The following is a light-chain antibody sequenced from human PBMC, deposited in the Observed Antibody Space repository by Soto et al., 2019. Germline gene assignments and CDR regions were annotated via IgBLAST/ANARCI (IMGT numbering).Light chain of an antibody. Sequence: DIQMTQSPSSLSASVGDRVTITCRASQSISSYLNWYQQKPGKAPKLLIYAASSLQSGVPSRFSGSGSGTEFTRTISSLQPEDFATYYCQQSYSTPQTFGRGTKVEIK. J-gene: IGKJ1*01. CDR3: QQSYSTPQT. CDR1: QSISSY. V-gene: IGKV1-39*01. CDR2: AAS.